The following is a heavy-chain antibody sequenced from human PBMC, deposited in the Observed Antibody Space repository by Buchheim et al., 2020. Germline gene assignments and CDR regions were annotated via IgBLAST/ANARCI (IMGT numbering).Heavy chain of an antibody. CDR2: IYYSGST. CDR1: GGSISSGDYY. V-gene: IGHV4-30-4*01. CDR3: ARLPTWRNYDSSGYSDY. J-gene: IGHJ4*02. Sequence: QVQLQESGPGLVKPSQTLSLTCTVSGGSISSGDYYWSWIRQPPGKGLEWIGYIYYSGSTYYNPSLKSRVTISVAPSNHQFSLKLSSVTAADTAVYYCARLPTWRNYDSSGYSDYWGQGTL. D-gene: IGHD3-22*01.